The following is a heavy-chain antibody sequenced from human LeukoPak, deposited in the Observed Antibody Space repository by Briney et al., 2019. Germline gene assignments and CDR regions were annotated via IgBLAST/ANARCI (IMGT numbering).Heavy chain of an antibody. J-gene: IGHJ2*01. Sequence: AGSLRLSCAASGFTFSSNWMSWVRQAPGKGLEWVGNIKQDGSEIYYVDSVKGRFTISRDNAKNSLYLQMNSLRAEDTAVYYCARRANGDYGRWYYDLWGRGTLVSVSS. CDR3: ARRANGDYGRWYYDL. CDR2: IKQDGSEI. CDR1: GFTFSSNW. D-gene: IGHD4-17*01. V-gene: IGHV3-7*01.